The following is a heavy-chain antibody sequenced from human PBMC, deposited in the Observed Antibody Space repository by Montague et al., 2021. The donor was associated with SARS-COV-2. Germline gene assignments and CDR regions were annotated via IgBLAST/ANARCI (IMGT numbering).Heavy chain of an antibody. CDR1: GFTFSNDW. CDR2: INSDGKST. Sequence: SLRLSCAASGFTFSNDWMHWVRQAPGKGLVWVSRINSDGKSTGYADSVKGRFTISRDNAKNTLYLQMNSLRAEDTAVYYCARDSRGGRPAHWGQGTLVTVS. J-gene: IGHJ4*02. D-gene: IGHD3-10*01. V-gene: IGHV3-74*01. CDR3: ARDSRGGRPAH.